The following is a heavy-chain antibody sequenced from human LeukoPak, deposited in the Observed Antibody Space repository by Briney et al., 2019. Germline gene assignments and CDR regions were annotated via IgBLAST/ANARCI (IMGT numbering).Heavy chain of an antibody. CDR3: ARDHSMSH. D-gene: IGHD2/OR15-2a*01. CDR2: IYTGGNT. V-gene: IGHV3-66*01. J-gene: IGHJ4*02. Sequence: GGSLRLSCAASGLTFSIYAMNWVRQAPGKGLEWVSVIYTGGNTYYAYAVKGRFTISRDNSKNMLFLQMNSLRAEDTAVYYCARDHSMSHWGQGTLVTVSS. CDR1: GLTFSIYA.